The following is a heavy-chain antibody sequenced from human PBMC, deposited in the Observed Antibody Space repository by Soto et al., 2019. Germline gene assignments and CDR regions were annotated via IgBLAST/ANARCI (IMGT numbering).Heavy chain of an antibody. D-gene: IGHD4-17*01. V-gene: IGHV4-59*12. Sequence: SETLSLTCTVSGGSISSNYWSWIRQPPGKGLEWIGYIYYSGSTNYNPSLKSRVTISVDTSKNQFSLKLSSVTAADTAVYYCARETYGDYVGYFDPWGQGIQVTVSS. CDR3: ARETYGDYVGYFDP. CDR2: IYYSGST. J-gene: IGHJ5*02. CDR1: GGSISSNY.